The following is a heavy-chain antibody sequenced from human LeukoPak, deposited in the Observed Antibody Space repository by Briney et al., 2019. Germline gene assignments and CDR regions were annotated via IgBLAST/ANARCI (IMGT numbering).Heavy chain of an antibody. J-gene: IGHJ5*02. V-gene: IGHV1-2*02. CDR1: GYTFTGYY. Sequence: ASVKVSCKASGYTFTGYYMHWVRQAPGQGLEWMGWINPNSGGTNCAQKFQGRVTMTRDTSISTAYMELSRLRSDDTAVYYCARVNLEWLLFSSLVWFDPWGQGTLVTVSS. D-gene: IGHD3-3*01. CDR2: INPNSGGT. CDR3: ARVNLEWLLFSSLVWFDP.